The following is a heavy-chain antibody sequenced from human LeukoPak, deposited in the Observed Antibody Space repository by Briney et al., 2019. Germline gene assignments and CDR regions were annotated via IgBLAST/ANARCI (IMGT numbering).Heavy chain of an antibody. J-gene: IGHJ4*02. CDR1: GFTFSSYW. V-gene: IGHV3-7*04. CDR2: IKQDGSER. D-gene: IGHD2-15*01. CDR3: ARGPSGGNGFSY. Sequence: PGWSLRLSCAASGFTFSSYWMSRVRQAPGKGLEWVANIKQDGSERYYVDSVKGRFTISRDNAKNSLYLQMNSLRAVDTAVYYCARGPSGGNGFSYWGLGTLVTVSS.